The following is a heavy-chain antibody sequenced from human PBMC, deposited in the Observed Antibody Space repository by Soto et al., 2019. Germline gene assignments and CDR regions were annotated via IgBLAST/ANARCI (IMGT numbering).Heavy chain of an antibody. V-gene: IGHV3-23*01. CDR3: AKMSRDGWYLTYFDY. J-gene: IGHJ4*02. CDR1: GFTFSSYV. Sequence: GGSLRLSCAASGFTFSSYVMTWVRQAPGKGLEWVSAISVSGGSTYYADSVKGRFTISRDNAKNTLDLQMNSLRAEDTAIYFCAKMSRDGWYLTYFDYWGQGTLVTVSS. D-gene: IGHD6-19*01. CDR2: ISVSGGST.